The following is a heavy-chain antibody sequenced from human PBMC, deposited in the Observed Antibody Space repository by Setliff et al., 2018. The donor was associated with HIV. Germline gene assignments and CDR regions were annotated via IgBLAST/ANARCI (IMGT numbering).Heavy chain of an antibody. CDR1: GFTFSSHA. J-gene: IGHJ5*02. CDR2: ISYDGSNK. D-gene: IGHD6-13*01. V-gene: IGHV3-30-3*01. CDR3: ARPLLQQLVLGINWFDP. Sequence: SLRLSCAASGFTFSSHAMHWVRQAPGKGLEWVAVISYDGSNKYYADSVKGRFTISRDNSKNTLYLQMNSLRAEDTAVYYCARPLLQQLVLGINWFDPWGQGTLVTVSS.